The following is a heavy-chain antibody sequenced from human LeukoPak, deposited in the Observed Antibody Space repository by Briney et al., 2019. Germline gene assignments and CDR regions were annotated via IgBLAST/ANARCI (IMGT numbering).Heavy chain of an antibody. Sequence: GAPLDISWKGSGYRFTSYWIGWVRQLRGKGLEWVGIIYPGDSDTRYSPSFQGEVTISADKSISTAYLQWSSLKASDTAMYYCARAPEYYDSSAIFDYWGQGTLVPVSS. D-gene: IGHD3-22*01. CDR3: ARAPEYYDSSAIFDY. CDR2: IYPGDSDT. J-gene: IGHJ4*02. CDR1: GYRFTSYW. V-gene: IGHV5-51*01.